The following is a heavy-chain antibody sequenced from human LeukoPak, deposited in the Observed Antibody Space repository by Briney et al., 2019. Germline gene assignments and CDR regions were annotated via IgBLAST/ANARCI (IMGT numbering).Heavy chain of an antibody. J-gene: IGHJ5*02. Sequence: GASVKVSCKASGYTFTGYYMHWVRQAPGQGLEWMGWINPNSGGTNYAQKFQGWVTMTRDTSISTAYMELSRLRSDDTAVCYCARGGIVVVPADTSNWFDPWGQGALVTVSS. CDR3: ARGGIVVVPADTSNWFDP. CDR2: INPNSGGT. CDR1: GYTFTGYY. D-gene: IGHD2-2*01. V-gene: IGHV1-2*04.